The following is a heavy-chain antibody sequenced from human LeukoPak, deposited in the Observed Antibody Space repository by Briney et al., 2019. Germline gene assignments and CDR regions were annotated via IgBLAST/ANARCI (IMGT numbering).Heavy chain of an antibody. V-gene: IGHV1-18*01. D-gene: IGHD2-21*01. CDR3: ARDIVVVADYYYYGMDV. CDR1: GYPLNIYG. J-gene: IGHJ6*02. CDR2: VNAYTGNT. Sequence: GASVKVSCKASGYPLNIYGISWVRQAPGQGLEWMGWVNAYTGNTDYAQKLQGRVTMTTDTSTSTAYMELRSLRSDDTAVYYCARDIVVVADYYYYGMDVWGQGTTVTVSS.